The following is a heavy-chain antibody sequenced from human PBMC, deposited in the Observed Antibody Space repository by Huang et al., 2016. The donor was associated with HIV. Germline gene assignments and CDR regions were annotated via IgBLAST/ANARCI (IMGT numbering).Heavy chain of an antibody. Sequence: QMRFQESGPGLVKPSGTLSLTCNVSGGSINTGRYYWGWIRQPPGKGLEGVGSLYYTGKRHYEPALKGLLPMSADTSKNQFSLNLSSVTAADTAIYYCARNHDFWRGRMFAISYFDVWGRGTLVTVAS. J-gene: IGHJ2*01. CDR2: LYYTGKR. D-gene: IGHD3-3*01. V-gene: IGHV4-39*01. CDR1: GGSINTGRYY. CDR3: ARNHDFWRGRMFAISYFDV.